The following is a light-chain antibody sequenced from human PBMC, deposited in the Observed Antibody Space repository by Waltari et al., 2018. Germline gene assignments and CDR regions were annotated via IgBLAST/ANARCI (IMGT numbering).Light chain of an antibody. CDR3: QQYNSYEWT. CDR1: QSINSW. Sequence: DIQMTQFHSTLSASVGDRLPITCRASQSINSWLAWYQQKPGKAPKLLIYKASSLESGVPSRFSGSGSGTEFTLTISSLQPDDFATYYCQQYNSYEWTFGQGTKVAIK. CDR2: KAS. J-gene: IGKJ1*01. V-gene: IGKV1-5*03.